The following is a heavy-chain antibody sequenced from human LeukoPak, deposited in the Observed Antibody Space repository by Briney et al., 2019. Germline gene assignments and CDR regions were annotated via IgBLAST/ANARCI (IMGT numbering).Heavy chain of an antibody. CDR2: INHSRNT. Sequence: SETLSLTCAVYWGSLHGYYWSWVRQAPGKGLELVGEINHSRNTNYNPSLNSRVTISVDTSKNQFSLKLSSVTAADTAVYYCARSKRSSAYNWLDPWGQGTLVTVSS. J-gene: IGHJ5*02. V-gene: IGHV4-34*01. D-gene: IGHD6-6*01. CDR3: ARSKRSSAYNWLDP. CDR1: WGSLHGYY.